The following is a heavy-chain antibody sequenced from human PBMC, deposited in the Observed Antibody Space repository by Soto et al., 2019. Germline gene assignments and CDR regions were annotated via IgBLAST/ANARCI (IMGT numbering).Heavy chain of an antibody. V-gene: IGHV1-69*02. D-gene: IGHD3-10*01. CDR2: VNPILSMS. Sequence: QVELVQSGAELKKPGSSVKVSCKASGGTFSLYTINWVRQAPGLGLEWMGRVNPILSMSNYAQKFQGRVTMTADKSTSTAYMELRSLSSEDTAFYYCATSYGSGYRAFDYWGQGALVTVSS. J-gene: IGHJ4*02. CDR3: ATSYGSGYRAFDY. CDR1: GGTFSLYT.